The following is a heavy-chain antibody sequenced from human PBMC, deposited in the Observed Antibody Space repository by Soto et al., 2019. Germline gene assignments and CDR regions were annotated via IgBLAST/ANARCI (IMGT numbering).Heavy chain of an antibody. CDR1: GFTFSNAW. CDR2: IKSKTDGGTT. D-gene: IGHD4-17*01. Sequence: EVQLVESGGGLVKPGGSLRLSCAASGFTFSNAWMNWVRQAPGKGLEWVGRIKSKTDGGTTDYAAPVKGRFTISRDDSNNTLYLQMNSLKTEDTAVYYCTTELGTTVTTGRMDVWGQGTTVTVSS. V-gene: IGHV3-15*07. J-gene: IGHJ6*02. CDR3: TTELGTTVTTGRMDV.